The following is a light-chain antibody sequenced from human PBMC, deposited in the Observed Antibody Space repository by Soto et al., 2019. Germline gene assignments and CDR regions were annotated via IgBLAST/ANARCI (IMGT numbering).Light chain of an antibody. J-gene: IGKJ5*01. CDR3: QQCHATPLT. Sequence: DIQMTQSPSYLSASVGDRVTITCRASQAIGNYLNWYQQKPGKAPNXLIFGATTLQSGVPSRFSVSGYGTNFTLIISVLKPEDCAIYDGQQCHATPLTFGQGTRLDIK. CDR2: GAT. CDR1: QAIGNY. V-gene: IGKV1-39*01.